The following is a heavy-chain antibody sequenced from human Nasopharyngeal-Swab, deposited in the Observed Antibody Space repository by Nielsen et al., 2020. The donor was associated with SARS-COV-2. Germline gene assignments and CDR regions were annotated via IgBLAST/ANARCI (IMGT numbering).Heavy chain of an antibody. Sequence: GGSLRLSCAASGFTFSSYAMHWVRQAPGKGLEWVAVISYDGSNKYYADSVKGRFTISRDNSKNTLYLQMNSLRAKDTAVYYCARPRGYSYGTYFDYWGQGTLVTVSS. CDR3: ARPRGYSYGTYFDY. CDR1: GFTFSSYA. J-gene: IGHJ4*02. CDR2: ISYDGSNK. V-gene: IGHV3-30-3*01. D-gene: IGHD5-18*01.